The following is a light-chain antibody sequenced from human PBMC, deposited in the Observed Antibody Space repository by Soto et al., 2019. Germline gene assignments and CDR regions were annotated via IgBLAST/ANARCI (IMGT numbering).Light chain of an antibody. J-gene: IGKJ5*01. CDR3: QQYGSSAPIT. CDR1: QSVSRSY. CDR2: GAS. Sequence: IVLTQSPGTLSLSPGARDPLSCRARQSVSRSYLGWSQQKPGQAPRLLIYGASIRATGIPDRFSGSGSETDLTLTISRLEPEDFALYYCQQYGSSAPITFGQGTRLEI. V-gene: IGKV3-20*01.